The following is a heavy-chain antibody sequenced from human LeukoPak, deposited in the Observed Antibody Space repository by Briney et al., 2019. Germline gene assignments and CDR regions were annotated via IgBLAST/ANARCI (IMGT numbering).Heavy chain of an antibody. Sequence: PSETLSLTCTVSGDSITTVYSWSWIRQSPGKGLEWLGYLFHSGNTYYNPSLKSRVSISVDKSDNQFSLKLSSVTAADTAVYYCARVDWGGIWFDYWGQGTLVTVSS. D-gene: IGHD3-16*01. CDR2: LFHSGNT. CDR3: ARVDWGGIWFDY. V-gene: IGHV4-30-2*06. CDR1: GDSITTVYS. J-gene: IGHJ4*02.